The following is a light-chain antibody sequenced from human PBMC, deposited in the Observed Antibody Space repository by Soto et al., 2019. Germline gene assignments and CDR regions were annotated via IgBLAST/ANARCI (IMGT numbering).Light chain of an antibody. CDR2: GTS. CDR1: QSVSSSY. V-gene: IGKV3-20*01. CDR3: QQYHNSPYT. J-gene: IGKJ2*01. Sequence: EIVLTQSPGTLSLSPGERATLSCRASQSVSSSYLAWYQQKPGQAPRLLIYGTSSRATAIPDRFSGSGSGTDFTLTISRLEPEDFAVYYWQQYHNSPYTFGQGTKLEIK.